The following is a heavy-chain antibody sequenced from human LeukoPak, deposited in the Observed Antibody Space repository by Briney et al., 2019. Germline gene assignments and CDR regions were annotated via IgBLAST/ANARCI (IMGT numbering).Heavy chain of an antibody. D-gene: IGHD1-1*01. CDR3: ARRVERGPPYFHYYMDF. V-gene: IGHV4-59*08. J-gene: IGHJ6*03. CDR1: GDPLSSYY. Sequence: PSETQTLTCTVSGDPLSSYYSIWIRQPPGKGLEWIGYIYYSGITHYNPSLQSRVTISVDTSKNQFSLKVSSVTAADSAVYYCARRVERGPPYFHYYMDFGG. CDR2: IYYSGIT.